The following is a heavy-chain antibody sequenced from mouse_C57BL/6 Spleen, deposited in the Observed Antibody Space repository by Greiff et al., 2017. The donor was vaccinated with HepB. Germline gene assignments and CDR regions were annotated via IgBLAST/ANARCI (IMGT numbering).Heavy chain of an antibody. CDR2: IDPETGGT. D-gene: IGHD1-1*02. CDR3: TRRGGYYFDY. CDR1: GYTFTDYE. Sequence: VQRVESGAELVRPGASVTLSCKASGYTFTDYEMHWVKQTPVHGLEWIGAIDPETGGTAYNQKFKGKAILAADKSSSTAYMELRSLTSEDSSVYYCTRRGGYYFDYWGQGTTLTVSS. J-gene: IGHJ2*01. V-gene: IGHV1-15*01.